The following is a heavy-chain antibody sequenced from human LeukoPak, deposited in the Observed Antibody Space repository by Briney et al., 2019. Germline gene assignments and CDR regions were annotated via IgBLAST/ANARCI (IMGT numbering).Heavy chain of an antibody. Sequence: SETLSLTCTVSGGSISGYYWSWIRQPPGKGLEWIGYIYYSGSTNYNPSLKSRVTISVDTSKNQFSLKLSSVTAADTAVYYCASAETYYYDSSGYFFHYWGQGTLVTVSS. D-gene: IGHD3-22*01. CDR1: GGSISGYY. CDR2: IYYSGST. V-gene: IGHV4-59*01. J-gene: IGHJ4*02. CDR3: ASAETYYYDSSGYFFHY.